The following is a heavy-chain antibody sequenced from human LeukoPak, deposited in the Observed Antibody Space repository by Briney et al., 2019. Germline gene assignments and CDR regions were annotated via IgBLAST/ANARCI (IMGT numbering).Heavy chain of an antibody. V-gene: IGHV4-34*01. J-gene: IGHJ6*03. D-gene: IGHD1-26*01. CDR1: GGSFSGYY. Sequence: SETLSLTCAVYGGSFSGYYWSWIRQPPGKGLEWIGEINHSGSTNYNPSLKSRVTISVDTSKNQFSLKLSSVTAADTAVYYCARDSGAARRTYYYYYYMDVWGKGTTVTVSS. CDR3: ARDSGAARRTYYYYYYMDV. CDR2: INHSGST.